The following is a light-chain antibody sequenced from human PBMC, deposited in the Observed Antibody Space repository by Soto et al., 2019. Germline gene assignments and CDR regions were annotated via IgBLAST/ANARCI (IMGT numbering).Light chain of an antibody. CDR3: QQYNNWPDMYT. CDR1: QNLRSS. CDR2: GAS. J-gene: IGKJ2*01. V-gene: IGKV3-15*01. Sequence: EIVMTQSPATLSVSPGERATLSCRASQNLRSSIAWYQQKPGQAPRLLIYGASTRATGVPARFSGSGSGTEFTLTISSLQSEDFAVYYCQQYNNWPDMYTFGQGTKLEIK.